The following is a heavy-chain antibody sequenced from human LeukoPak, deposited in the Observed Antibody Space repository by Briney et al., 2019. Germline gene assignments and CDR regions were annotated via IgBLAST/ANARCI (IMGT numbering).Heavy chain of an antibody. J-gene: IGHJ6*02. CDR2: IYYSGST. V-gene: IGHV4-59*08. D-gene: IGHD6-19*01. CDR1: GGPISSYY. Sequence: SETLSLTCTVSGGPISSYYWSWIRQPPGKGLEWIGYIYYSGSTNYNPSLKSRVTISVDTSKNQFSLKLSSVTAADTAVYYCARHGAQWLVPRAYYYYGMDVWGQGTTVTVSS. CDR3: ARHGAQWLVPRAYYYYGMDV.